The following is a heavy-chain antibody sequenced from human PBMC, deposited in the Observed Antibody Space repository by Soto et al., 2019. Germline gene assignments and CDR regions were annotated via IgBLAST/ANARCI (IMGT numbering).Heavy chain of an antibody. J-gene: IGHJ3*02. Sequence: LRLSCAASGFTFSNAWMNWVSQAPGKGLEWVGRIKSKTDGGTTDYAAPVKGRFTISRDDSKNTLYLQMNSLKTEDTAVYYCTTDLGIIDAFDIWGQGTMVTVSS. CDR1: GFTFSNAW. CDR2: IKSKTDGGTT. V-gene: IGHV3-15*07. D-gene: IGHD2-15*01. CDR3: TTDLGIIDAFDI.